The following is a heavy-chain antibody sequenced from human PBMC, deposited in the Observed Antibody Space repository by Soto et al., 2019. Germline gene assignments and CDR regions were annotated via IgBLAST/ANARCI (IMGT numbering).Heavy chain of an antibody. CDR3: AREKDGYTNYWYFDL. D-gene: IGHD5-12*01. V-gene: IGHV4-59*11. Sequence: PSETLSLTCPASAGSINSHYWRSIRQPPGKGLEWIGYIYYSGSTNYNPSIKSRVTISVDTSKNQFSLKLSSVTAADTAVYYCAREKDGYTNYWYFDLWGRCTLVTVS. J-gene: IGHJ2*01. CDR1: AGSINSHY. CDR2: IYYSGST.